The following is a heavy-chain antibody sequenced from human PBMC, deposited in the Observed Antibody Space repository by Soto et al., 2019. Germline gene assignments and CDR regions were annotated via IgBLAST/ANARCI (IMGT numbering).Heavy chain of an antibody. CDR2: IYYRGNT. D-gene: IGHD3-9*01. Sequence: QLQLQESGPGLVKPSETLSLTCSVSGDSINSDNYYWGWIRQPPGKGLEWIGSIYYRGNTYYNPSLKTRVTISLDKSKRQFSLKLNSVPAADSAVYFCARLEGLATISYYFDYWGQGTLVTVSS. CDR1: GDSINSDNYY. V-gene: IGHV4-39*01. CDR3: ARLEGLATISYYFDY. J-gene: IGHJ4*02.